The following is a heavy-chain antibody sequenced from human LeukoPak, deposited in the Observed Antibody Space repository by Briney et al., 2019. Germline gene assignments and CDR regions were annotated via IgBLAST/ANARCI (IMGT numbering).Heavy chain of an antibody. J-gene: IGHJ4*02. D-gene: IGHD2-15*01. Sequence: GGSLRLSCAASGFTFSSYSMNWVRQAPGKGLEWVSSISSSSSYIYYADSVKGRFTISRDNAKNSLYLQMSSLRAEDTAVYYCASRYCSGGSCFFDYWGQGTLVTVSS. CDR2: ISSSSSYI. V-gene: IGHV3-21*01. CDR1: GFTFSSYS. CDR3: ASRYCSGGSCFFDY.